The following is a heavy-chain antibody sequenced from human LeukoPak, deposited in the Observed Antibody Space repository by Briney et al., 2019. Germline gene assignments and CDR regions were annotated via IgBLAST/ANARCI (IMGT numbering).Heavy chain of an antibody. CDR2: IYYSGST. V-gene: IGHV4-59*01. CDR1: GGSISSYY. CDR3: AREIWGLNYFDY. D-gene: IGHD7-27*01. J-gene: IGHJ4*02. Sequence: SETLSLTCTVSGGSISSYYWSWIRQPPGKGLEWIGYIYYSGSTKYNPSLKSRVTISVDTSKNQFSLKLSFVTAADTAVYYCAREIWGLNYFDYWGQGTLVTVSS.